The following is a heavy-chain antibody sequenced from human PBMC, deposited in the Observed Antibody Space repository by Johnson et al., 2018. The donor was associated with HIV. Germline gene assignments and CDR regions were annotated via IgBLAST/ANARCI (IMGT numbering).Heavy chain of an antibody. CDR2: INGDGSRL. Sequence: VQLVESGGGLVQPGGSLRLSCGASGFTFSDHWMQWVRQAPGKGLVWVSRINGDGSRLTYADSVKGRFTIARDNAKNTLYLELKSLGSEDTAVYYCARTSCSGARCLGYDPFDVWGQGAMVTVSS. J-gene: IGHJ3*01. CDR3: ARTSCSGARCLGYDPFDV. CDR1: GFTFSDHW. D-gene: IGHD2-15*01. V-gene: IGHV3-74*01.